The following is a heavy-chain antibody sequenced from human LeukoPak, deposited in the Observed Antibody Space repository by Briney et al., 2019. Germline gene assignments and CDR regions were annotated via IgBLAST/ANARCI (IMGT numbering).Heavy chain of an antibody. J-gene: IGHJ3*02. CDR3: AMPVVGFPGAFDI. CDR2: IYYSGST. Sequence: SETLSPTSTVSGASISSYYSSWIRLPPRDGLEWIGHIYYSGSTKYNPSLKSRVTISVDTSKNQFSLKVTSVTAADRAVYYCAMPVVGFPGAFDIWGQGTMVTVSS. D-gene: IGHD1-14*01. V-gene: IGHV4-59*01. CDR1: GASISSYY.